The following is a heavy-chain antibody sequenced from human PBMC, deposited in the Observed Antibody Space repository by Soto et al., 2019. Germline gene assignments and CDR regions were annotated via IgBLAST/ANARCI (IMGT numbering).Heavy chain of an antibody. CDR2: IRSQGDGGTA. CDR1: GFTFSNAW. J-gene: IGHJ1*01. Sequence: QLVESGGGFVKPGMSLRLTCAASGFTFSNAWMTWVRQAPGKGLERVGLIRSQGDGGTADYAAPVRGRFSISRYDSQNMVFLHMANLQPEDIAVYYCITAPLRWGQGTLVTVSS. CDR3: ITAPLR. V-gene: IGHV3-15*01.